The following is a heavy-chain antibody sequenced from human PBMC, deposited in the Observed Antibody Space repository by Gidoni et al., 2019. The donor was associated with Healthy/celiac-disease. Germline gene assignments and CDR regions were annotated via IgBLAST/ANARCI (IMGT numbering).Heavy chain of an antibody. V-gene: IGHV1-18*04. CDR3: ARDRYSSSTNVQCDY. Sequence: QVQLVQSGAEVKKPGASVKGSCKASGYTFTSYGISWVRQAPGQGLEWMGWISAYNGNTNSAQKLPGRVPMTTDTSTSTAYMELRSVRSDDPAVYYCARDRYSSSTNVQCDYWGQGTLVTVSS. J-gene: IGHJ4*02. D-gene: IGHD6-13*01. CDR2: ISAYNGNT. CDR1: GYTFTSYG.